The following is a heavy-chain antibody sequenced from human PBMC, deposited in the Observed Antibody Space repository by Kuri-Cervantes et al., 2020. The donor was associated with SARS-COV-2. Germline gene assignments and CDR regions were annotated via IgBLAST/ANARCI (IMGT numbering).Heavy chain of an antibody. CDR1: GFTFSSYA. Sequence: GGSLRLSCEASGFTFSSYAMRWVRQVPGKGLEWVSPISGSGGSTYYADSVKGRFTISGDNSKNTLYLQMNSLRADDTAVYYCAKIAGYNSGWYDDWGQGTLVTVSS. J-gene: IGHJ5*02. CDR3: AKIAGYNSGWYDD. D-gene: IGHD6-19*01. CDR2: ISGSGGST. V-gene: IGHV3-23*01.